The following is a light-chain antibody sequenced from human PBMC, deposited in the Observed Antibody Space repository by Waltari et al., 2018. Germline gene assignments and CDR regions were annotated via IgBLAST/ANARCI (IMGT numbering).Light chain of an antibody. Sequence: QSALTQPASVSGSPGQSITISSTGTSGDVGAYNAFSWYQQHPGKAPKLMIFDVSNRPSGVSNRFSGSKSGNTASLTISGLQAEDEADYYCSSYISSSTLELFGGGTSLTVL. J-gene: IGLJ2*01. V-gene: IGLV2-14*03. CDR3: SSYISSSTLEL. CDR1: SGDVGAYNA. CDR2: DVS.